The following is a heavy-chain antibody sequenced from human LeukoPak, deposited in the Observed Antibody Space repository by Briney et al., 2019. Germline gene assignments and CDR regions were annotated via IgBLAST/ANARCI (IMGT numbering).Heavy chain of an antibody. Sequence: SETLSLTCTVSGGSISGNAWSWIRQTPEKGLEWIGYIYKSGSTKYNPSLKGRVTISPDTSKNQFTLKLSSVTAADTAVYYCARLRVSGSYLYYFDYWGQGTLVTVSS. CDR1: GGSISGNA. D-gene: IGHD1-26*01. V-gene: IGHV4-59*08. CDR3: ARLRVSGSYLYYFDY. CDR2: IYKSGST. J-gene: IGHJ4*02.